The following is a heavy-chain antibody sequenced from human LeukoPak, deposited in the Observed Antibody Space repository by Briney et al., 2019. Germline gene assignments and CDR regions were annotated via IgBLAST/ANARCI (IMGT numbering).Heavy chain of an antibody. V-gene: IGHV3-7*05. D-gene: IGHD1-26*01. CDR2: INQDGSQK. CDR1: GFTLSSYW. Sequence: PGGPLRLSCAASGFTLSSYWMNWVRQAPAKGLEWVANINQDGSQKNYVDSVKGRFTISRDDAKNSLFLQMNSLRAEDTAVYYCARDLYSGSYPDDYWGQGTLVTVSS. CDR3: ARDLYSGSYPDDY. J-gene: IGHJ4*02.